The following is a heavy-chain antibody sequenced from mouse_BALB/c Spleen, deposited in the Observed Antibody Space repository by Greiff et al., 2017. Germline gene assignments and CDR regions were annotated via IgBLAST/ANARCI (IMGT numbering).Heavy chain of an antibody. CDR1: GYTFTSYY. D-gene: IGHD2-1*01. V-gene: IGHV1S81*02. J-gene: IGHJ3*01. CDR2: INPSNGGT. CDR3: TYGNYAWFAY. Sequence: QVQLQQPGAELVKPGASVKLSCQASGYTFTSYYMYWVKQRPGQGLEWIGGINPSNGGTNFNEKFKSKATLTVDKSSSTAYMQLSSLTSEDSAVYYCTYGNYAWFAYWGQGTLVTVSA.